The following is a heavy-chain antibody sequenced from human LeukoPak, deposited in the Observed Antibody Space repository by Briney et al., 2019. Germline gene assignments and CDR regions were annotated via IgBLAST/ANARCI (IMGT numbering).Heavy chain of an antibody. V-gene: IGHV3-43D*03. CDR3: AKAVAWEPKGELDY. CDR1: GFTFDDYA. Sequence: GGSLRLSCAASGFTFDDYAMHWVRQAPGKGLEWVSLISWDGGSTYYADSVKGRFTISRDNSKNSLYLQMNSLRAEDTALYYCAKAVAWEPKGELDYWGQGTLVTVSS. CDR2: ISWDGGST. D-gene: IGHD1-26*01. J-gene: IGHJ4*02.